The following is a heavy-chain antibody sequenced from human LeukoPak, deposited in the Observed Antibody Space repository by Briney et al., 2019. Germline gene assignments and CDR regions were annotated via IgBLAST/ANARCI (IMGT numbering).Heavy chain of an antibody. CDR3: AKLKINYYYYMDV. CDR1: GFTFSSYG. CDR2: IRSDGRNK. D-gene: IGHD3-16*01. V-gene: IGHV3-30*02. Sequence: GGSLRLSCAASGFTFSSYGMQFSSYGMNWVRQAPVQGLEWVAFIRSDGRNKYYADSVKGRFTISRDNTKNMLYLQMNSLRAEDTAVYYCAKLKINYYYYMDVWGKGTTVIVSS. J-gene: IGHJ6*03.